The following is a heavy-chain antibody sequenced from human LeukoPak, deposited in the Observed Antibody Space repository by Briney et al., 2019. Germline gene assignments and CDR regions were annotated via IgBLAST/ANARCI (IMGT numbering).Heavy chain of an antibody. CDR3: AKPRYDILTGYYEYYFDY. Sequence: PGGSLRLSCAASGFTFSSYAMTWVRQAPGKGLEWVSGISVNGGSTYYADSVKGRFTISRDNSKNTLYLQMNSLRAEDTAVYYCAKPRYDILTGYYEYYFDYWGQGTLVTVSS. V-gene: IGHV3-23*01. J-gene: IGHJ4*02. CDR1: GFTFSSYA. D-gene: IGHD3-9*01. CDR2: ISVNGGST.